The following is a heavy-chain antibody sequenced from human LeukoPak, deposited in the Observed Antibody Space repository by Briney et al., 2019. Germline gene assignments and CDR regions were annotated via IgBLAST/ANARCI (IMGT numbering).Heavy chain of an antibody. V-gene: IGHV3-30-3*01. CDR2: FSYDGNNK. Sequence: PGGSLRLSCAASGFTFSSYAMHWVRQAPGKGLEWVAVFSYDGNNKYYADSVKGRLTISRDNSRNTLYLQMNSLRAEDTAVYYCARDLHEYYFDYWGQGTLVTVSS. CDR3: ARDLHEYYFDY. J-gene: IGHJ4*02. CDR1: GFTFSSYA.